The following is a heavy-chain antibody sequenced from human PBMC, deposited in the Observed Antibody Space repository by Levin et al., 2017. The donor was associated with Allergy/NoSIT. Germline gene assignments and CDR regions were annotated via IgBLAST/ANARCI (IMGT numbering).Heavy chain of an antibody. CDR3: ARVMYYDFWSGYSKDYYYGMDV. D-gene: IGHD3-3*01. J-gene: IGHJ6*02. Sequence: SQTLSLTCTVSGGSVSSGSYYWRWIRQPPGKGLEWIGYIYYSGSTNYNPSLKSRVTISVDTSKNQFSLKLSSVTAADTAVYYCARVMYYDFWSGYSKDYYYGMDVWGQGTTVTVSS. V-gene: IGHV4-61*01. CDR1: GGSVSSGSYY. CDR2: IYYSGST.